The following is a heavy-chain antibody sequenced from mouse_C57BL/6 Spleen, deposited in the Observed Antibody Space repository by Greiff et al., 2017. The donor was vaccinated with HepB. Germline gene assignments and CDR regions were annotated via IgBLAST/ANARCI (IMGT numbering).Heavy chain of an antibody. D-gene: IGHD1-1*01. Sequence: VQLQQSGAELARPGASVKMSCKASGYTFTSYTMHWVKQRPGQGLEWIGYINPSSGYTKYNQKFKDKATLTADKSSSTAYMQLSSLTSEDSAVYYCASHYYGSPHWYFDVWGTGTTVTVSS. J-gene: IGHJ1*03. CDR2: INPSSGYT. CDR1: GYTFTSYT. V-gene: IGHV1-4*01. CDR3: ASHYYGSPHWYFDV.